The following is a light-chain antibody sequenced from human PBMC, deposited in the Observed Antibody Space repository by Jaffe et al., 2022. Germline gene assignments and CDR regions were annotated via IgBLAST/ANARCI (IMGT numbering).Light chain of an antibody. V-gene: IGKV3-20*01. J-gene: IGKJ2*01. CDR1: QSVSSSY. Sequence: EIVLTQSPGTLSLSPGERATLSCRASQSVSSSYVAWYQQKPGQAPRVLIYGASNRATGIPDRFSGSGSGTDFTLTISRLEPEDFAVYYCQQYGSSLYTFGQGTKLEIK. CDR2: GAS. CDR3: QQYGSSLYT.